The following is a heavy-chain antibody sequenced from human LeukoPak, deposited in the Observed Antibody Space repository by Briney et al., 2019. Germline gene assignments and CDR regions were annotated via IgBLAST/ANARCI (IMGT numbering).Heavy chain of an antibody. J-gene: IGHJ4*02. V-gene: IGHV4-39*07. Sequence: SETLSLTCTVSGGSISSSSYYWGWIRQPPGKGLEWIGSIYYSGSTYYNPSLKSRVTISVDTSKNQFSLRLSSVTAADTAVYYCARGYDPVYIDYWGQGTLVTVSS. CDR2: IYYSGST. CDR3: ARGYDPVYIDY. D-gene: IGHD3-16*01. CDR1: GGSISSSSYY.